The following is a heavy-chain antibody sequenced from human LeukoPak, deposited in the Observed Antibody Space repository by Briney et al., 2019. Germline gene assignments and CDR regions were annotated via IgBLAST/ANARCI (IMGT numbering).Heavy chain of an antibody. J-gene: IGHJ4*02. CDR1: GGSLSSSSYY. V-gene: IGHV4-39*01. CDR2: IYYSGST. Sequence: SETLSLTFTVSGGSLSSSSYYWGWIRQPPGKGLEWIGSIYYSGSTYYNPSLKSRVTISVDTSKNQFSLKLSSVTAADTAVYYCARHTGSSGWWDVDYWGQGTLVTVSS. D-gene: IGHD6-19*01. CDR3: ARHTGSSGWWDVDY.